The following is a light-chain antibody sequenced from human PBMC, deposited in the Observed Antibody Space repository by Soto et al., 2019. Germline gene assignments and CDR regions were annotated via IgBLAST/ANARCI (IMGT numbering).Light chain of an antibody. J-gene: IGLJ2*01. CDR1: ISDIGSYHY. CDR3: CSYALGSTLV. V-gene: IGLV2-23*02. Sequence: QSVLTQPASVSGSLGQSITISCTGTISDIGSYHYVSWYQHHPGKAPKLIIYEVTNRPSGVSNRFSGSKSGNTASLTISGLQAEDEADYYCCSYALGSTLVFGGGTKVTVL. CDR2: EVT.